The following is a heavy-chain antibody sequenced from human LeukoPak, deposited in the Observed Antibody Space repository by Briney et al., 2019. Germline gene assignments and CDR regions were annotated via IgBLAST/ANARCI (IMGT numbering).Heavy chain of an antibody. Sequence: GASVKVSCKASGYTFTGYYIHWVRQAPGQGLEWMGWINPHSGGTNYAQKFQGGVTMTRDTAITTAYMELRSLRSDDTAVYYCARDYGGRGVTNFDYWGQGTLVTVSS. CDR2: INPHSGGT. CDR1: GYTFTGYY. CDR3: ARDYGGRGVTNFDY. D-gene: IGHD3-10*01. J-gene: IGHJ4*02. V-gene: IGHV1-2*02.